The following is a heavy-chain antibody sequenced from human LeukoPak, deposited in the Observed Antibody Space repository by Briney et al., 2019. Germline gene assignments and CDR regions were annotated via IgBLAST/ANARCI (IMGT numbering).Heavy chain of an antibody. CDR1: GFTFSSYA. CDR2: IGGSGGST. V-gene: IGHV3-23*01. Sequence: GGSLRLSCAASGFTFSSYAMSWVRQAPGKGLEWVSAIGGSGGSTYYADSVKGRFTISRDNSKNTLYLQMNSLRAEDTAVYYCAKDAGGSNRYGSYFDYWGQGTLVTVSS. CDR3: AKDAGGSNRYGSYFDY. D-gene: IGHD3-10*01. J-gene: IGHJ4*02.